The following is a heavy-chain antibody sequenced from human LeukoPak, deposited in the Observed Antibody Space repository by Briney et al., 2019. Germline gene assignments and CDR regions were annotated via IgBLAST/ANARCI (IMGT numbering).Heavy chain of an antibody. V-gene: IGHV1-18*01. D-gene: IGHD1-14*01. CDR3: ARDLRLTTEPCYYYMDV. Sequence: ASVKVSCKASGYTFTSYGISWVRQAPGQGLEWMGWISAYNGNTNYAQKLQGRVTMTTDTSTSTAYMELRSLRSDDTAVYYCARDLRLTTEPCYYYMDVWGKGTTVTVSS. CDR2: ISAYNGNT. J-gene: IGHJ6*03. CDR1: GYTFTSYG.